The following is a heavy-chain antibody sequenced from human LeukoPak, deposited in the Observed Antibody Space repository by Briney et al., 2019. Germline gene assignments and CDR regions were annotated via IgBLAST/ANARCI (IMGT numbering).Heavy chain of an antibody. CDR1: GDSSNYY. CDR2: INYGGRT. D-gene: IGHD6-6*01. CDR3: ARHPRQVYYFDY. V-gene: IGHV4-39*01. Sequence: SETLSLTCTVSGDSSNYYWAWIRQPPGKGLEWIGSINYGGRTYYSPSLKSRVTLSVDSSKNQFSLNLSSVTAADTAVYYCARHPRQVYYFDYWGQGTLVTVSS. J-gene: IGHJ4*02.